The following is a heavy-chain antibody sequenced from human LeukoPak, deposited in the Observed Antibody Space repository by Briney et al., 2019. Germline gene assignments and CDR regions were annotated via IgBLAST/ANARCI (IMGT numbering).Heavy chain of an antibody. CDR1: GGSISSGSYY. V-gene: IGHV4-61*02. D-gene: IGHD5-12*01. CDR2: IYTSGST. J-gene: IGHJ6*03. CDR3: ARDAEYSGYDQTGYYYYYMDV. Sequence: SQTLSLTCTVSGGSISSGSYYLSWIRQPAGKGLEWIGRIYTSGSTNYNPSLKSRVTISVDTSKHQFSLKLSSVTAADTAVYYCARDAEYSGYDQTGYYYYYMDVWGKGTTVTVSS.